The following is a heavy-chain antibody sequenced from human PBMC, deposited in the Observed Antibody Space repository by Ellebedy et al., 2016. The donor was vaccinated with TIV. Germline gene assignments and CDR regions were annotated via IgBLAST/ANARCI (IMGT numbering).Heavy chain of an antibody. CDR2: IKTDGSEK. CDR3: ARASRGMDV. CDR1: GFTFSNYW. V-gene: IGHV3-7*01. Sequence: GESLKISCAASGFTFSNYWMGSVRQSPERGLEWVANIKTDGSEKAYVDSLKGRFTISRDNAKNSLYLQMNSLRGDETAVYYCARASRGMDVWGQGTTVTVSS. J-gene: IGHJ6*02.